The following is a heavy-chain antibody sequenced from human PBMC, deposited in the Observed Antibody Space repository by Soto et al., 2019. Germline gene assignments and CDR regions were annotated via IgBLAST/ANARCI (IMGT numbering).Heavy chain of an antibody. CDR3: ARATKRGYSYGYTPDY. CDR1: GYSFTSYW. V-gene: IGHV5-51*01. D-gene: IGHD5-18*01. CDR2: IYPGDSDT. J-gene: IGHJ4*02. Sequence: GESLKISCKGSGYSFTSYWIGWVRQMPGKGLEWMGIIYPGDSDTRYSPSFQGQVTISADKSISTAYLQWSSLKASDTAMYYCARATKRGYSYGYTPDYWGQGTLVTVSS.